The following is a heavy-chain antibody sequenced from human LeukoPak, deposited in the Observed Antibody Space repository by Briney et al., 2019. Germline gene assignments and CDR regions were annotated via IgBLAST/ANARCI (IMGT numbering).Heavy chain of an antibody. Sequence: GGSLRLSCAASGFTFSSYSMNWVRQAPGKGLEWVSSISSSSSYIYYADSVKGRFTISRDNAKNSLYLQMNSLRAADTAVYYCARMYNWNYSYYMDVWGKGTTVTVSS. D-gene: IGHD1-20*01. CDR1: GFTFSSYS. CDR3: ARMYNWNYSYYMDV. CDR2: ISSSSSYI. V-gene: IGHV3-21*01. J-gene: IGHJ6*03.